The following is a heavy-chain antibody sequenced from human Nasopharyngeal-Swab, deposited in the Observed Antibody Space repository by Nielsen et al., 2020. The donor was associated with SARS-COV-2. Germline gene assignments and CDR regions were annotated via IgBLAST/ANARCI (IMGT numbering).Heavy chain of an antibody. Sequence: SLKISCAASGFTFDDYAMHWVRQAPGKGLEWVSGISWNSGSIGYADSVKGRFTISRDNAKNSLYLQMNSLRAEDTALYYCAKGGAGYYYGSGSYPYYYYYYGMDVWGQGTTVTVSS. D-gene: IGHD3-10*01. CDR3: AKGGAGYYYGSGSYPYYYYYYGMDV. CDR1: GFTFDDYA. J-gene: IGHJ6*02. CDR2: ISWNSGSI. V-gene: IGHV3-9*01.